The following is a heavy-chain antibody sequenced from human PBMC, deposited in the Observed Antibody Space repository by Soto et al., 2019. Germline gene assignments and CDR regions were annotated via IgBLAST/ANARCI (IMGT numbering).Heavy chain of an antibody. CDR1: GFTFSSYA. J-gene: IGHJ6*02. CDR3: AEDNQPLYYYYYGMDV. CDR2: ISGSGGST. D-gene: IGHD2-2*01. V-gene: IGHV3-23*01. Sequence: GGSLRLSCAASGFTFSSYAMSWVRQVPGKGLEWVSAISGSGGSTYYADSVKGRFTISRDNSKNTLYLQMNSLRAEDTAVYYCAEDNQPLYYYYYGMDVWGQGTTVTVSS.